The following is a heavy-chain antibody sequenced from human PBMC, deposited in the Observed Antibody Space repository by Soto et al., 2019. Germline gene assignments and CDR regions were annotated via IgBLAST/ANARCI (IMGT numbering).Heavy chain of an antibody. CDR1: GGSISSSSYY. V-gene: IGHV4-39*01. J-gene: IGHJ3*02. CDR3: AIQYGCDAFLS. D-gene: IGHD4-17*01. Sequence: QLQLQESGPGLVKPSETLSLTCAVYGGSISSSSYYWGWIRQPPGKGLEWIGSIYDSGSTYYNPSLRSRVTVSVDTSKNQLSLNKTSVTAADTAVYYCAIQYGCDAFLSGAKGQWSPSRQ. CDR2: IYDSGST.